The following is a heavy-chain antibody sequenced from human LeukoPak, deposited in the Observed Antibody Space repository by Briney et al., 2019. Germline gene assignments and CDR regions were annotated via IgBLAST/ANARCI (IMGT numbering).Heavy chain of an antibody. Sequence: PGGSLRLSCAASGFTFSSYGMHWVRQAPGKGLEWAAFIRYDGSNKYYADSVKGRFTISRDNSKNTLYLQMNSLRAEDTAVYYCAKDPKAAAGSYYYYYMDVWGKGTTVTVSS. CDR2: IRYDGSNK. V-gene: IGHV3-30*02. CDR3: AKDPKAAAGSYYYYYMDV. J-gene: IGHJ6*03. CDR1: GFTFSSYG. D-gene: IGHD6-13*01.